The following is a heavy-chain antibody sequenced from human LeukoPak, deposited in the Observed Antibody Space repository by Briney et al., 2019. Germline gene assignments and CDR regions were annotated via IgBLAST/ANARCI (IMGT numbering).Heavy chain of an antibody. V-gene: IGHV1-69*13. D-gene: IGHD6-13*01. Sequence: PGASVKVSCKTSGGTFSSYSISWVRQAPGQGLEWMGGVIPIFATANYAQKFQGRVTITADESTSTAYMEVSSLTSEDTAVYYCARGLRPYTAGTAYYYCMDVWGKGTTVTISS. J-gene: IGHJ6*03. CDR2: VIPIFATA. CDR1: GGTFSSYS. CDR3: ARGLRPYTAGTAYYYCMDV.